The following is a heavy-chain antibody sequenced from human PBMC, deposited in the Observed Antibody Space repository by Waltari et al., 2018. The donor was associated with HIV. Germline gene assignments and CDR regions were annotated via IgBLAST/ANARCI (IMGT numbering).Heavy chain of an antibody. CDR2: ISSSGSTI. V-gene: IGHV3-48*03. J-gene: IGHJ3*02. D-gene: IGHD5-12*01. Sequence: EVQLVESGGGLVQHGGSLRLSCAASGFTFSSYEMNWVRQAPGKGLEWVSYISSSGSTIYYADSVKGRFTISRDNAKNSLYLQMNSLRAEDTAVYYCARGGRDGYKRGAFDIWGQGTMVTVSS. CDR3: ARGGRDGYKRGAFDI. CDR1: GFTFSSYE.